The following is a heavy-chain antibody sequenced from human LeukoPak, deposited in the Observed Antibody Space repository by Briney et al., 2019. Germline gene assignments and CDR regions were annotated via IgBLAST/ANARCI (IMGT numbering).Heavy chain of an antibody. Sequence: EASVKVSCKASGYTFTSYGISWVRQAPGQGLEWMGRISAYNGNANYAQKLQGRVTMPTDTSTSTAYMELRSLRSDDTAVYYCARTLMALDGDLGWFDPWGQGTLVTVSS. CDR3: ARTLMALDGDLGWFDP. CDR2: ISAYNGNA. D-gene: IGHD4-17*01. J-gene: IGHJ5*02. V-gene: IGHV1-18*01. CDR1: GYTFTSYG.